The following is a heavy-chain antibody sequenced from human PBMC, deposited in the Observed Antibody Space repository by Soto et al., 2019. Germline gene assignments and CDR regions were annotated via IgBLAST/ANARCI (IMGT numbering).Heavy chain of an antibody. V-gene: IGHV4-30-2*01. CDR2: IYHSGST. Sequence: SDTLSLTCAVSGGSISTGGYSWSWIRQPPGKGLEWIGYIYHSGSTYYNPSLKSRVTVSVDTSKNQFSLKLSSVTAADTAVYYCAREYYYDSSDFYYCCQGNLLTVSS. CDR1: GGSISTGGYS. J-gene: IGHJ4*02. D-gene: IGHD3-22*01. CDR3: AREYYYDSSDFYY.